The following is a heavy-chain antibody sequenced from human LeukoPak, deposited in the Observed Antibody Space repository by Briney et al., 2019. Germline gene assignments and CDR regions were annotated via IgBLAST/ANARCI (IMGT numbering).Heavy chain of an antibody. CDR3: VRGFDGYFGFDL. CDR2: INQDGSET. D-gene: IGHD5-24*01. V-gene: IGHV3-7*05. Sequence: GGSLRLSCAASGFTFSTYWMSWVRLAPGKGLERVANINQDGSETFYVDSVKGRFTISRDNGKNSMFVQMDSLRAEDTAVYYCVRGFDGYFGFDLWGQGTMVTVSS. CDR1: GFTFSTYW. J-gene: IGHJ3*01.